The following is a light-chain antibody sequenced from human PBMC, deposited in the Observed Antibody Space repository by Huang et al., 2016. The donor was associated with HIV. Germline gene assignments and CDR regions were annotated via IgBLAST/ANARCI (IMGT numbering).Light chain of an antibody. CDR3: QQLNSYPLT. V-gene: IGKV1-9*01. CDR1: QGIGSY. Sequence: IQLTQSPSSLSASVGDRVTITCRASQGIGSYLAWYQQKPGKAPKLLIYAASTLQSGVPSRFSGSGAGTYFTLTISSLQPEDFATYYCQQLNSYPLTFGGGTKVEIK. CDR2: AAS. J-gene: IGKJ4*01.